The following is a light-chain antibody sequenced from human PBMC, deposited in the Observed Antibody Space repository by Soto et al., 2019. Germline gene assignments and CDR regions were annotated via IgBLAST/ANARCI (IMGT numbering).Light chain of an antibody. CDR1: QSVSDS. J-gene: IGKJ1*01. V-gene: IGKV1-5*01. CDR3: QQYDYSRT. Sequence: DIQMTQSPSTLSASVGDTVTITCRASQSVSDSLAWYQVKPGEAPQLLIFDVSNLETGVPSRFSGSGSGTEFSLTIRGLQPDDFATYYCQQYDYSRTFGQGTKVDIK. CDR2: DVS.